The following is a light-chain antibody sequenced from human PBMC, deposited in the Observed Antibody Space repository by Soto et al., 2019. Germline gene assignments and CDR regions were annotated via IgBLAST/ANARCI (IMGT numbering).Light chain of an antibody. CDR3: LQDYNYPRT. Sequence: AIQMTQSPSSLSASVGDRVTITCRASQGIGNDLGWYQQKPGKAPKLLIYAAYSLQSGVPSRFSGSGSGTDFTLTISSLQPEDFATYYCLQDYNYPRTFGQGTKLEIK. J-gene: IGKJ2*01. CDR1: QGIGND. CDR2: AAY. V-gene: IGKV1-6*01.